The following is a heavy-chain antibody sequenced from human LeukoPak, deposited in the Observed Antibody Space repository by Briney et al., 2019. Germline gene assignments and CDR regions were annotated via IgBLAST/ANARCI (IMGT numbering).Heavy chain of an antibody. CDR2: ISSSSSYI. CDR3: ARDRWEPLTVFDY. D-gene: IGHD1-26*01. J-gene: IGHJ4*02. Sequence: GGSLRLSCAASGFTFSSYSTNWVRQAPGKGLEWVSSISSSSSYIYYADSVKGRFTISRDNAKNSLYLQMSSLRAEDTAVYYCARDRWEPLTVFDYWGQGTLVTVSS. V-gene: IGHV3-21*01. CDR1: GFTFSSYS.